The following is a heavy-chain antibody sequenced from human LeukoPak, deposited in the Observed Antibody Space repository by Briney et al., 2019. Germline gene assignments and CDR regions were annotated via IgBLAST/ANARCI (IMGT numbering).Heavy chain of an antibody. V-gene: IGHV5-51*01. CDR2: IYPGDSDT. J-gene: IGHJ4*02. CDR1: GYSFDNNW. D-gene: IGHD3-10*01. Sequence: AGESLKISCKASGYSFDNNWIGWVRQMPGKGLEWMEIIYPGDSDTRYSPSFQGQVTISADKSINTAYLQWSSLKASDTALYYCAITMVAELDYWGQGTLVTVSS. CDR3: AITMVAELDY.